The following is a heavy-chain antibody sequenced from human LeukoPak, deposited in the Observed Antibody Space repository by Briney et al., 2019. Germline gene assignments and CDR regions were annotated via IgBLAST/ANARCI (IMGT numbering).Heavy chain of an antibody. J-gene: IGHJ4*02. CDR2: IKKDGSEK. V-gene: IGHV3-7*03. Sequence: HTGGSLRLSCAASGFTFSTYWMSWVRQAPGKGLEWVANIKKDGSEKYYVDSVKGRFTISRDNAENSLYLQMNSLRAEDTAVYYCAREGVHCSGRSCLKAYWGQGTQVTVSS. CDR3: AREGVHCSGRSCLKAY. CDR1: GFTFSTYW. D-gene: IGHD2-15*01.